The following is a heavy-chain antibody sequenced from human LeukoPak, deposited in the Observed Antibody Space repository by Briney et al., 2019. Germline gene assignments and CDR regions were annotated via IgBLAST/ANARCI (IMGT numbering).Heavy chain of an antibody. J-gene: IGHJ4*02. CDR3: ARARPNYYDSSGYYYYFDY. Sequence: SVKVSCKASGGTFSSYAISWVRQAPGQGLEWMGGIIPIFGTANYAQKFQGRVTITADESTGTAYMELSSLRSEDTAVYYCARARPNYYDSSGYYYYFDYWGQGTLVTVSS. V-gene: IGHV1-69*13. CDR1: GGTFSSYA. CDR2: IIPIFGTA. D-gene: IGHD3-22*01.